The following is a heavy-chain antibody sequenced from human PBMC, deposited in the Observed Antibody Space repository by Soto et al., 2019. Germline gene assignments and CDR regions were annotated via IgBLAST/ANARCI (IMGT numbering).Heavy chain of an antibody. CDR3: ERLRIATNNYKWFDP. J-gene: IGHJ5*02. CDR2: IYVTGAV. V-gene: IGHV4-31*03. D-gene: IGHD2-21*01. Sequence: SETLSLTCSVSGAALNSGNYYWSWIRQVPGKGLEWIGHIYVTGAVDYNPSLRDRITISQDTSERQFSLNLRLVTAADTAVYYCERLRIATNNYKWFDPWGQGTLVTVYS. CDR1: GAALNSGNYY.